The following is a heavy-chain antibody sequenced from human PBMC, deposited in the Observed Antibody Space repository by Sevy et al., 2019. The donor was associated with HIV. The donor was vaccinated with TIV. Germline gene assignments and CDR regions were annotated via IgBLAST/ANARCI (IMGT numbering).Heavy chain of an antibody. CDR2: IYFTGNT. CDR3: ARDSTTRPRVLDY. Sequence: SETLSLTCSVSGGSISSYFWTWVRQSPGKGLEWIGNIYFTGNTDYSPSLKSRVTLSLDTSKSQFSLTLKSVTAAATAIYFCARDSTTRPRVLDYWGQGTLVTVS. J-gene: IGHJ4*02. CDR1: GGSISSYF. D-gene: IGHD1-1*01. V-gene: IGHV4-59*01.